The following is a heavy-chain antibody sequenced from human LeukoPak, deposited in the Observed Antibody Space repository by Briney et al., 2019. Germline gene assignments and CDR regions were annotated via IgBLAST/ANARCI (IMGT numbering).Heavy chain of an antibody. CDR1: GFSFSTYV. CDR2: VGGDGRFT. D-gene: IGHD3-10*01. Sequence: GGSLRLSCATSGFSFSTYVMSWVRQAPGKGLEWVSSVGGDGRFTYHADSVKGRFTISRDNSKNTLYLQMNSLRAEDTAVYYCAKSGGSGSYWYFDLSGRGTLVTVSS. J-gene: IGHJ2*01. V-gene: IGHV3-23*01. CDR3: AKSGGSGSYWYFDL.